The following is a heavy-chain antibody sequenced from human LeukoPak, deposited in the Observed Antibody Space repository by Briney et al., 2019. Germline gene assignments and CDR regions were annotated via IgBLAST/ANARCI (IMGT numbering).Heavy chain of an antibody. D-gene: IGHD2-21*02. CDR1: GFTFSSYG. CDR2: ISYDGSNK. J-gene: IGHJ4*02. V-gene: IGHV3-30*18. Sequence: PGGSLRLSCAASGFTFSSYGMHWVRQAPGKGLEWVAVISYDGSNKYYADSVKGRFTISRDNSKNTLYLQMNSLRAEDTAVYYCAKGLAYCGGDCLPLDYWGQGTLVTVSS. CDR3: AKGLAYCGGDCLPLDY.